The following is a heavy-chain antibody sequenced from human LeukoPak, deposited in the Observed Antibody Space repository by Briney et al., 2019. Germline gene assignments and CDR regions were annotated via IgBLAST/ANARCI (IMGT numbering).Heavy chain of an antibody. CDR2: IYYSGST. J-gene: IGHJ4*02. Sequence: PSETLSLTCTVSGGSISSYYWSWIRQPPGKGLEWIGFIYYSGSTYYNPSLKSRVTISVDTSKNQFYLRLSSVTATDTAEYFCARHQMRYSYGTLFDYWGQGTLVTVSS. CDR3: ARHQMRYSYGTLFDY. D-gene: IGHD5-18*01. V-gene: IGHV4-59*08. CDR1: GGSISSYY.